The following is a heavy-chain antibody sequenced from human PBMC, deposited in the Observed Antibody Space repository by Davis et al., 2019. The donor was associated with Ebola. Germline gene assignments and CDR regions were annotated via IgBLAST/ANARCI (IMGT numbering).Heavy chain of an antibody. CDR2: LGLSADT. V-gene: IGHV3-23*01. CDR1: GFTFTSYA. Sequence: GESLKISCAASGFTFTSYAMSWVRRAPGKGLEWVSTLGLSADTYYADSVKGRFAISRDNAKNSLYLQMNSLRAEDTAVYYCGWDYWGQGTLVTVSS. CDR3: GWDY. J-gene: IGHJ4*02. D-gene: IGHD2-15*01.